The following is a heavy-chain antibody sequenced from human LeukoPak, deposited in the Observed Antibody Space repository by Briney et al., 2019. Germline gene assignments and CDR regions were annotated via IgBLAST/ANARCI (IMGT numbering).Heavy chain of an antibody. CDR2: ISSSSSYI. J-gene: IGHJ6*03. D-gene: IGHD3-10*01. V-gene: IGHV3-21*01. Sequence: GGSLRLSCAASGFTFSSYSMNWVRQPPGKGLEWVSSISSSSSYIYYADSVKGRFTISRDNAKNSLYLQMNSLRAEDTAVYYCARVAYGSGSYYPDYYMDVWGKGTTVTVSS. CDR3: ARVAYGSGSYYPDYYMDV. CDR1: GFTFSSYS.